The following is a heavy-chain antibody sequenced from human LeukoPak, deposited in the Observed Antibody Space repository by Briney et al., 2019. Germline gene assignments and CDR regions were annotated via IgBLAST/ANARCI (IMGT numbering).Heavy chain of an antibody. V-gene: IGHV3-23*01. J-gene: IGHJ4*02. CDR1: GFTFSSYA. CDR3: AKDWPAFSIDY. CDR2: ITGNGGTA. Sequence: GGSLRLSCAASGFTFSSYAMSWVRQAPGKGLEWVSTITGNGGTAFYADSVKGRFTISRDNSKNTLYLQMNSLRAEDTAVYYCAKDWPAFSIDYWGQGTLVTVSS. D-gene: IGHD3-3*02.